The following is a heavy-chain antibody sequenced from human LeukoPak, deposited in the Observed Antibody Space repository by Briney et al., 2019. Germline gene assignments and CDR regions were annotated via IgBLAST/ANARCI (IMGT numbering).Heavy chain of an antibody. CDR3: AHPAPYCSGGSCYFDY. D-gene: IGHD2-15*01. CDR2: IYWDDDK. V-gene: IGHV2-5*02. CDR1: GFSLSTSGVG. Sequence: SGPTLVKPTQTLTLTCTFSGFSLSTSGVGVGWIRQPPGKALEWLALIYWDDDKRYSPSLKSRPTITKDTSKNQVVLTMTNMDPVDTATYYCAHPAPYCSGGSCYFDYWGQGTLVTVSS. J-gene: IGHJ4*02.